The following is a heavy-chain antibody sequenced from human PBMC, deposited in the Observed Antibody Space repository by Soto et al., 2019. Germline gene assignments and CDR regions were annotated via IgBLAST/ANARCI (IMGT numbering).Heavy chain of an antibody. CDR2: IYYTGGT. Sequence: SGRLSLTCKVSGVTMRGYYWNWIRQPPGKKLEWIGSIYYTGGTNYNPSLKSRVTISVDTSKNHFSLKFNSLTAADTAVYYCWRGTLSTIAVTGSWVQGATVTVS. V-gene: IGHV4-59*01. CDR3: WRGTLSTIAVTGS. D-gene: IGHD6-13*01. J-gene: IGHJ4*02. CDR1: GVTMRGYY.